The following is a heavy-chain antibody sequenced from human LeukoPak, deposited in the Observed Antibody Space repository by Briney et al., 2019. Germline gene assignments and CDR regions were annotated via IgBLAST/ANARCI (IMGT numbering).Heavy chain of an antibody. CDR1: GFTFSSYW. D-gene: IGHD6-6*01. Sequence: GGSLRLSCAASGFTFSSYWMHWVRQAPGKGLVWVSRINSDGSNTYYADSVKGRFTISRDNAKNTLYLQMNSLRAEDTAVYYCARAGTLWKAACPFDYWGQGTLVAVSS. CDR2: INSDGSNT. J-gene: IGHJ4*02. V-gene: IGHV3-74*01. CDR3: ARAGTLWKAACPFDY.